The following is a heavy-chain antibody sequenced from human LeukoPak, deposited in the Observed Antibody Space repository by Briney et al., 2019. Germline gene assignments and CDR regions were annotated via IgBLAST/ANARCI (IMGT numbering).Heavy chain of an antibody. D-gene: IGHD6-13*01. V-gene: IGHV7-4-1*02. CDR1: GYTFISYA. CDR3: ARDRSIAAAYYFDY. Sequence: ASVKVSCKASGYTFISYAMNWVRQAPGQGLEWMGWINTNTGNPTYAQGFTGRFVFSLDTSVSTAYLQISSLKAEDTAVYYCARDRSIAAAYYFDYWGQGTLVTVSS. CDR2: INTNTGNP. J-gene: IGHJ4*02.